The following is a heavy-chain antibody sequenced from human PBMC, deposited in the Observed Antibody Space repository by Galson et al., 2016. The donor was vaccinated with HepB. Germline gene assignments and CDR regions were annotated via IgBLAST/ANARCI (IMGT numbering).Heavy chain of an antibody. D-gene: IGHD2-15*01. CDR2: LSYDGSNE. J-gene: IGHJ4*02. V-gene: IGHV3-30-3*01. CDR3: ASEILGHCSGGSCYTGDH. Sequence: SLRLSCAVSGFTSSRYVMYWVHQAPGKGLEWVAVLSYDGSNEYYADSVKGRFTISRDNSKNTLYLQMNSLRGEDTAVYYCASEILGHCSGGSCYTGDHWGQGTLVTVSS. CDR1: GFTSSRYV.